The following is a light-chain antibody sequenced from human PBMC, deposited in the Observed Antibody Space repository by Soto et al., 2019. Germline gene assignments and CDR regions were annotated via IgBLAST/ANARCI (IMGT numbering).Light chain of an antibody. J-gene: IGKJ2*01. V-gene: IGKV1-5*01. CDR1: QSISSW. CDR2: DAS. Sequence: GDRVTITCRASQSISSWLAWYQKKPGKAPKLLIDDASSLESGVPSRFSVSGSGTEFTLTISSLQPDDFATYYCQQYNSYSLFTFGQGTKLESK. CDR3: QQYNSYSLFT.